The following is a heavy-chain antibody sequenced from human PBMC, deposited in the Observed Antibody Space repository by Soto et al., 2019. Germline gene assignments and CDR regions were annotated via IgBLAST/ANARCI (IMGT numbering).Heavy chain of an antibody. CDR3: ARDGYCSSTSCHRGFDP. V-gene: IGHV4-31*03. D-gene: IGHD2-2*02. J-gene: IGHJ5*02. CDR2: IYYSGST. CDR1: GGSISSGGYY. Sequence: SETLSLTCTVSGGSISSGGYYWSWIRQHPGKGLEWIGYIYYSGSTYYNPSLKSRITISVDTFKNQFSLKLSSVTAADTAVYYCARDGYCSSTSCHRGFDPWGQGTLVTVSS.